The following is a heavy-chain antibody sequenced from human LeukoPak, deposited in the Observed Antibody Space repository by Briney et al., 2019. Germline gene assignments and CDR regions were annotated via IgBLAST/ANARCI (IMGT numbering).Heavy chain of an antibody. D-gene: IGHD2-15*01. Sequence: GGSLRLSCSASGFTFSSYAMHWVRQAPGKGLEYVSAISSNGGSTYYADLVKGRFSISRDNSKNTLYLQMSSLRAEDTAVCYCVKGPCSGGSCYLDYWGQGTLVTVSS. CDR1: GFTFSSYA. J-gene: IGHJ4*02. CDR3: VKGPCSGGSCYLDY. V-gene: IGHV3-64D*09. CDR2: ISSNGGST.